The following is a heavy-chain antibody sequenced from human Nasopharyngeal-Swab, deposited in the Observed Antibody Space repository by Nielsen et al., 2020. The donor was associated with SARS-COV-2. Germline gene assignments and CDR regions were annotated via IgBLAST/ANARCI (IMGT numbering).Heavy chain of an antibody. V-gene: IGHV3-23*01. CDR1: GFTFSSYA. Sequence: GGSLRLSCAASGFTFSSYAMSWVRQAPGKGLEWVSHISVDGRSTYHADSVRGRFTISRDNSKSTLYLQMNSLRADDTALYYCADPPFSEYWGQGTLVTVSS. J-gene: IGHJ4*02. CDR3: ADPPFSEY. CDR2: ISVDGRST.